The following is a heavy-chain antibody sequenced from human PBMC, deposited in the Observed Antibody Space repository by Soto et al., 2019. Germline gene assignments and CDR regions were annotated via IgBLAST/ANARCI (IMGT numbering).Heavy chain of an antibody. V-gene: IGHV1-69*01. Sequence: QDQLVQSGAEGKKPGSSVKVSCKASGGLFSSYPISWVRQVPGQGLEWLGGIIPVIQTAYYTQRFQGRVTNTADESTNTASMELSSLRSEDTAIYYCSRGGSGYTWFNEFWGQGTLVTVSS. J-gene: IGHJ4*02. D-gene: IGHD3-22*01. CDR1: GGLFSSYP. CDR2: IIPVIQTA. CDR3: SRGGSGYTWFNEF.